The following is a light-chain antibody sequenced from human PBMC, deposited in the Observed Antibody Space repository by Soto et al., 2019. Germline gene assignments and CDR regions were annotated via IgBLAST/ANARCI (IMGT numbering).Light chain of an antibody. CDR1: PGIDTY. V-gene: IGKV1-27*01. CDR2: AAS. CDR3: QKYTRAPFT. Sequence: DIQMTQSPSSLSASVGDRVTVTCRASPGIDTYLAWYQQKPGQVPKLLIYAASTLQSGVPSRFSGIGSGTDFTLTISSLQPEDVATDFCQKYTRAPFTFGPGTKVDIK. J-gene: IGKJ3*01.